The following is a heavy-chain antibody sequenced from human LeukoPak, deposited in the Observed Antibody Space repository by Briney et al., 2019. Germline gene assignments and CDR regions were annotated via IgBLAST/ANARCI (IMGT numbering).Heavy chain of an antibody. CDR3: ARVSDYDFWSGFLDAFDM. CDR1: GFTSSSYW. J-gene: IGHJ3*02. V-gene: IGHV3-7*01. CDR2: IKQDGSEK. Sequence: GGSLRLSCAASGFTSSSYWMSWVCQAPGKGLEWVANIKQDGSEKYYVDSVKGRFTISRDNAKNSLYLQMNSLRAEDTAVYYCARVSDYDFWSGFLDAFDMWGQGTMVTVSS. D-gene: IGHD3-3*01.